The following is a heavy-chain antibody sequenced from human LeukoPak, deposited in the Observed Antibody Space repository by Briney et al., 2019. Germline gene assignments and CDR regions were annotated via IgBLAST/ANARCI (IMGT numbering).Heavy chain of an antibody. CDR1: GGSFSGSN. CDR2: IYNSGST. J-gene: IGHJ6*02. D-gene: IGHD2-15*01. V-gene: IGHV4-34*01. CDR3: ARGHGGLGGMDV. Sequence: PSETLSLTCAVYGGSFSGSNWSWIRRPPGKGLEWIGEIYNSGSTIYNPSLKSRVTISVDTSKNQFSLQLSSLTAADTTVYYCARGHGGLGGMDVWGLGTTVIVS.